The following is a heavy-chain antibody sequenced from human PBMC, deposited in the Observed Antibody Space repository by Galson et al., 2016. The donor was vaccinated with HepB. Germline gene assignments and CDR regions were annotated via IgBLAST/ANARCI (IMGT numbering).Heavy chain of an antibody. Sequence: SLRLSCAASGFTFMTHGMHWVRQPPGKGLEWVAIISSDGSNRHYGDSVKGRFTIPRDNSKNILYLQMNSLRPEDTALYFCAKEDRNYYYDYWGRGTLGTVSS. V-gene: IGHV3-30*18. CDR3: AKEDRNYYYDY. CDR2: ISSDGSNR. CDR1: GFTFMTHG. J-gene: IGHJ4*02. D-gene: IGHD1-7*01.